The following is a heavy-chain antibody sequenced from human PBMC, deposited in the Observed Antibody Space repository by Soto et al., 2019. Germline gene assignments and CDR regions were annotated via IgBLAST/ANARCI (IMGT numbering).Heavy chain of an antibody. D-gene: IGHD3-22*01. CDR3: AHKYYYDSSGYSIEDAFDI. Sequence: ASVKVSCKASGGTFSSYAISWVRQAPGQGLEWMGGIIPIFGTANYAQKFQGRVTITADKSTSTAYMELSSLRSEDTAVYYCAHKYYYDSSGYSIEDAFDIWGQGTLVTVSS. V-gene: IGHV1-69*06. J-gene: IGHJ3*02. CDR1: GGTFSSYA. CDR2: IIPIFGTA.